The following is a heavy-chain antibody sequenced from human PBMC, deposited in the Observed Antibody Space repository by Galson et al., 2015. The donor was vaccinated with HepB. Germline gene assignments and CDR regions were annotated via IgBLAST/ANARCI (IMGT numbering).Heavy chain of an antibody. CDR1: GFSLNTIGEA. Sequence: PALVKPTQTLTLTCTFSGFSLNTIGEAVGWIRQPPGKALEWLTLIFWNDDKRYSPSLRSRLTITKDTSKNQVVLTMTNMDPVDTATYYCVHRTDSYGPFDYWAQGTLVTISS. CDR3: VHRTDSYGPFDY. J-gene: IGHJ4*02. CDR2: IFWNDDK. D-gene: IGHD5-18*01. V-gene: IGHV2-5*01.